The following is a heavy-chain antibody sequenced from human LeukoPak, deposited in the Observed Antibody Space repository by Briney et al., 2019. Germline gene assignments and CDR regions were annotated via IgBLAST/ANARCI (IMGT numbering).Heavy chain of an antibody. CDR3: AKDYYGSGSPFDY. D-gene: IGHD3-10*01. V-gene: IGHV3-23*01. CDR2: ISGSGGST. CDR1: GFTSSSYA. Sequence: GGSLRLSCAASGFTSSSYAMSWVRQAPGKGLEWVSAISGSGGSTYYADSVKGRFTISRDNSKNTLYLQMNSLRAEDTAVYYCAKDYYGSGSPFDYWGQGTLVTVSS. J-gene: IGHJ4*02.